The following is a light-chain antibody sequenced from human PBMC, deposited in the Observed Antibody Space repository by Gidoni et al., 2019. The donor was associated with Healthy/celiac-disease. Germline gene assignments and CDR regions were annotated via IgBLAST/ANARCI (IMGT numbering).Light chain of an antibody. CDR2: RNN. CDR3: AAWDDSLSGPV. V-gene: IGLV1-47*01. CDR1: SSNIGSNY. Sequence: QSVLPQPPSASGTPGPRVTISFSGSSSNIGSNYVYWYQQLPGTAPKLLIYRNNQRPSGVPDRFSGSKSGTSASLAISGLRSEDEADYYCAAWDDSLSGPVFGGGTKLTVL. J-gene: IGLJ3*02.